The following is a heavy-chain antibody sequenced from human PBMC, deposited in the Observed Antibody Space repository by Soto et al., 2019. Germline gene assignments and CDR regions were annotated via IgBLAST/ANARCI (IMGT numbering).Heavy chain of an antibody. CDR3: ATSGSNCDLLEFDA. CDR1: AYTFTNYG. CDR2: ISAYNGNI. V-gene: IGHV1-18*01. J-gene: IGHJ4*02. Sequence: ASVKVSCKASAYTFTNYGISWVRQAPGQGLEWMGWISAYNGNINYAQKFRGRVTMTTDTSTSSAHLAVRSPRSDDTRVYYCATSGSNCDLLEFDAWGQGILVTVSS. D-gene: IGHD1-26*01.